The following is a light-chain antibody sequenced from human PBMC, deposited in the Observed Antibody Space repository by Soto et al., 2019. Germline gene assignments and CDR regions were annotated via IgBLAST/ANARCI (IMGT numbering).Light chain of an antibody. V-gene: IGKV3-20*01. CDR3: QQYGSSPLT. CDR1: QFIISSY. J-gene: IGKJ3*01. CDR2: GAS. Sequence: ELVLSQSPGALSLSPGERATLSCRASQFIISSYLAWFQQKPGQAPRLLIYGASSRATGIPDRFSGSGSGTNFTLTISRLEPEDFAVYYCQQYGSSPLTFGPGTKVDIK.